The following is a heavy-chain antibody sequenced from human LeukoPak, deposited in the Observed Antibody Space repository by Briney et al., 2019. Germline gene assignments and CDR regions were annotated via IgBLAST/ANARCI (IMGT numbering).Heavy chain of an antibody. CDR2: IYYSGST. CDR3: ARHYYYDSSGLDDAFDI. V-gene: IGHV4-39*01. CDR1: GGSISSSSYY. D-gene: IGHD3-22*01. J-gene: IGHJ3*02. Sequence: SETLSLTCTVSGGSISSSSYYWGWIRQPPGKGLEWVGSIYYSGSTYYNPSLKSRVTISVDTSKNHFSLKLSSVTAADTAVYYCARHYYYDSSGLDDAFDIWGQGTMVTVSS.